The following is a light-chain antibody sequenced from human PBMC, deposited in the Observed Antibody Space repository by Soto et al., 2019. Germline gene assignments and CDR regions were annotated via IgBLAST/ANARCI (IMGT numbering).Light chain of an antibody. CDR3: SSYSSSSTFYV. Sequence: QSVLTQPASVSGSPGRSITISCTGTSSDVGGYDYVSWYQQYPGKAPKLIIYEVSNRPSGVSNRFSGSKSGDTASLTISGLRAEDEADYYCSSYSSSSTFYVFGGGTKVTVL. CDR2: EVS. J-gene: IGLJ1*01. V-gene: IGLV2-14*01. CDR1: SSDVGGYDY.